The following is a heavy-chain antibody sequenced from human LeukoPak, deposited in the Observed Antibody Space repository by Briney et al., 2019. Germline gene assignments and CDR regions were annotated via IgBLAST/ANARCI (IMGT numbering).Heavy chain of an antibody. CDR3: ARGGWAPDY. Sequence: GGSLRLSCAASGFTFTTYWMSWVRQAPGKGLEWVATIKPDGSEKYYVDSVKGRFTVSRDNAKNSLYLQMNSLRADDTAVYYCARGGWAPDYWGQGTLVTVSS. CDR2: IKPDGSEK. V-gene: IGHV3-7*01. CDR1: GFTFTTYW. D-gene: IGHD5-12*01. J-gene: IGHJ4*02.